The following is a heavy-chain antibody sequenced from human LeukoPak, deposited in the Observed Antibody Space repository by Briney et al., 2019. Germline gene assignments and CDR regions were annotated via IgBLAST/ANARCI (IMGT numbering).Heavy chain of an antibody. CDR2: LSASDGNT. V-gene: IGHV1-18*01. CDR1: GYTFTSYG. Sequence: ASVKVSCKASGYTFTSYGISWVRQAPGRGLEWMGWLSASDGNTNYAQKFQGRVTMTTDTSTSTVYMELRSLRSDDTAVYYCARDSDVSAFDIWGQGTKVTVSS. CDR3: ARDSDVSAFDI. D-gene: IGHD3-10*01. J-gene: IGHJ3*02.